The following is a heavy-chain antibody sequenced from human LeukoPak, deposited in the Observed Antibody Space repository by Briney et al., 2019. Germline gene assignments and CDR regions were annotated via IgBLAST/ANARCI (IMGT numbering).Heavy chain of an antibody. CDR3: ARDRSSLGLWFGELRN. Sequence: GGSLRLSCAASGFTFSSYWMHWVRQAPGKGLVWVSRICSDGSSTNYADSVKGRFTISRDNAKNTLYLQMNSLRAEDTAVYYCARDRSSLGLWFGELRNWGQGTLVTVSS. CDR1: GFTFSSYW. J-gene: IGHJ4*02. CDR2: ICSDGSST. V-gene: IGHV3-74*01. D-gene: IGHD3-10*01.